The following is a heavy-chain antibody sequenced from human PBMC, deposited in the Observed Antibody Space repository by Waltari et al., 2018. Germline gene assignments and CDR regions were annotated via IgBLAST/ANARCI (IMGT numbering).Heavy chain of an antibody. CDR3: ARVGPYSTSYYFDT. D-gene: IGHD6-13*01. CDR1: GFTLRSYN. V-gene: IGHV3-48*01. Sequence: DVQLVESGGGLMQPGGSLRLSCAVSGFTLRSYNMNWVRQAPGKGLEWVSYIRSGNDTIDNADSVKGRFTISRDNAQNSLYLEMNSLRGEDTAVYYCARVGPYSTSYYFDTWGQGALVTVSS. J-gene: IGHJ4*01. CDR2: IRSGNDTI.